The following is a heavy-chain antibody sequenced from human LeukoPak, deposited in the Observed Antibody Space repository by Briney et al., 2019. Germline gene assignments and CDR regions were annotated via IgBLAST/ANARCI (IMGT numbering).Heavy chain of an antibody. D-gene: IGHD5-24*01. CDR1: GFTFSSYG. J-gene: IGHJ4*02. Sequence: GGSLRLSCAASGFTFSSYGMHWVRQAPGKGLEWVAFIRYDGSNKYYADSVKGRFTISRDNSKNTLYLQMNSLRAEDTAVYYCARDRLGWLQLFDYWGQGTLVTVSS. CDR2: IRYDGSNK. CDR3: ARDRLGWLQLFDY. V-gene: IGHV3-30*02.